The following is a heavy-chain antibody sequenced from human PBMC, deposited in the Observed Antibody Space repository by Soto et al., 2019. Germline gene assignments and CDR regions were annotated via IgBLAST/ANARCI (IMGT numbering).Heavy chain of an antibody. CDR1: GFSLTTTGVG. CDR3: AHRFSWAVAATALCDY. CDR2: IYWNDDK. Sequence: QITLKESGPTLVKPTQTLTLTCTFSGFSLTTTGVGVGWIRQPPGKALEWLALIYWNDDKRYSPSLKTRLTITKDNSKNQMVLRMTKMDPTDTDTYYYAHRFSWAVAATALCDYWGQGPLVTASS. J-gene: IGHJ4*02. V-gene: IGHV2-5*01. D-gene: IGHD2-15*01.